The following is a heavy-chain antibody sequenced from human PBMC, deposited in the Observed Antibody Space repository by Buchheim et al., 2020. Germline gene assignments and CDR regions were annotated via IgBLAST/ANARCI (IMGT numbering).Heavy chain of an antibody. J-gene: IGHJ4*02. CDR1: GFTFSSYS. Sequence: EVQLVESGGGLVQPGGSLRLSCAASGFTFSSYSMNWVRQAPGKGLEWVSYIDRSGTNIQYADSVKGRFTVSRDSAKESLFLQMNSLGAEYTAVYYCARDSDWAFDYWGQGTL. D-gene: IGHD3-9*01. CDR2: IDRSGTNI. V-gene: IGHV3-48*01. CDR3: ARDSDWAFDY.